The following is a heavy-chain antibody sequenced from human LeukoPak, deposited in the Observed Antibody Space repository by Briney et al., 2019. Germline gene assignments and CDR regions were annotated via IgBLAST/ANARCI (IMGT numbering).Heavy chain of an antibody. J-gene: IGHJ3*02. CDR1: GFTFSSYS. Sequence: GGSLRLSCAASGFTFSSYSMNWVRQAPGKGLEWVSSISNSSYIYYADSVKGRFTISRDNAKNSLYLQMNSLRAEDTAVYYCARHRVIDAFDIWGQGTMVTVSS. D-gene: IGHD2-21*01. CDR3: ARHRVIDAFDI. CDR2: ISNSSYI. V-gene: IGHV3-21*01.